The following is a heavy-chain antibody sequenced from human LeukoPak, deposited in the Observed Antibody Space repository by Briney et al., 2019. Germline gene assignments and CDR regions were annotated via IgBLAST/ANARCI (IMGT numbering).Heavy chain of an antibody. D-gene: IGHD5-24*01. CDR3: ARGGGLRAYYFDY. Sequence: GGSLRLSCAASGFTFSSYAMHWVRQAPGKGLEWVAVISYDGSNKYYADSVKGRFTISRDNSNNTLYLQMNSLRAEDTAVYYCARGGGLRAYYFDYWGQGTLVTVSS. CDR2: ISYDGSNK. CDR1: GFTFSSYA. J-gene: IGHJ4*02. V-gene: IGHV3-30*04.